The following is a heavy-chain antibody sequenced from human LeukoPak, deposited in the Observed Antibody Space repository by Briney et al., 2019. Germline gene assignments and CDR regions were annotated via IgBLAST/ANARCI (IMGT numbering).Heavy chain of an antibody. V-gene: IGHV4-59*01. CDR2: IYYSGST. Sequence: SETLSLTCTVSGGSISSYYWSWLRQPPGKGLEWLGYIYYSGSTNYNPSLESRVTISVNTSKNQFSLKLSSVTAADTAVYYCARGTVEDSYGYGLDSYYYMDVWGKGTTVTVSS. D-gene: IGHD5-18*01. CDR3: ARGTVEDSYGYGLDSYYYMDV. CDR1: GGSISSYY. J-gene: IGHJ6*03.